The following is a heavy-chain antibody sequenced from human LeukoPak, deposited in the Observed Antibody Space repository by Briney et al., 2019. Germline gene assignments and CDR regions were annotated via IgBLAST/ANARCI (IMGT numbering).Heavy chain of an antibody. Sequence: SVTLSLTCTVSGGSISSYYWSWIRQPPGKGLECIGYIYYSGSTNYNPSLKSRVTISVDTSKNQFSLKLGSVTAADTAVYYCARAYSCCYPYFDYWGQGTLVTVSS. CDR3: ARAYSCCYPYFDY. CDR2: IYYSGST. J-gene: IGHJ4*02. D-gene: IGHD2-2*01. V-gene: IGHV4-59*01. CDR1: GGSISSYY.